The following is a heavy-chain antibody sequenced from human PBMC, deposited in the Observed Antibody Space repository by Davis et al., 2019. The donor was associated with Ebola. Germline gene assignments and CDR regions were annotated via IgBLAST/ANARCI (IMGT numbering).Heavy chain of an antibody. CDR3: ARFTRWFGELSETY. D-gene: IGHD3-10*01. Sequence: PSETLSLTCTVSGGSISSSGFYWGWIRQPPGKGLEWIGNMYYSGSSYYNPSLKSRVTISVDTSKNQFSLKLTSVTAADTAVYYCARFTRWFGELSETYWGQGTLVTVSS. CDR1: GGSISSSGFY. J-gene: IGHJ4*02. V-gene: IGHV4-39*01. CDR2: MYYSGSS.